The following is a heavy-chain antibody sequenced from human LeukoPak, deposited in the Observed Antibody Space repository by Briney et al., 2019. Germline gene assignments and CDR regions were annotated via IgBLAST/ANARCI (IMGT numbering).Heavy chain of an antibody. Sequence: PGGSLRLSCAASGFTFSSYWRSWVRQAPGKGLEWVATIKQDGREKYYVDSVKGRFTISRDNAKNSLYLQMNSLRAEDTAVYYCARDANFWSGYYRDYYYYMDVWGKGTTVTVSS. CDR3: ARDANFWSGYYRDYYYYMDV. J-gene: IGHJ6*03. CDR1: GFTFSSYW. D-gene: IGHD3-3*01. V-gene: IGHV3-7*01. CDR2: IKQDGREK.